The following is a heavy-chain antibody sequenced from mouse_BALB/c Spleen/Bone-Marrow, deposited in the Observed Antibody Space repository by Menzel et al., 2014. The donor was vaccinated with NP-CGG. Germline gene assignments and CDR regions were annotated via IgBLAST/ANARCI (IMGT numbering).Heavy chain of an antibody. J-gene: IGHJ3*01. CDR1: GFSLTSYG. D-gene: IGHD2-12*01. V-gene: IGHV2-9*02. CDR2: IWAGGST. Sequence: VKLQESGPGLVAPSQSLSITCTVSGFSLTSYGVHWVRQPPGKGLEWLGVIWAGGSTNYNSALMSRLSISKDNSKSQVFLKMNRLQTDDTAMYYCARDYDEWFAYWGQGTLVTVSA. CDR3: ARDYDEWFAY.